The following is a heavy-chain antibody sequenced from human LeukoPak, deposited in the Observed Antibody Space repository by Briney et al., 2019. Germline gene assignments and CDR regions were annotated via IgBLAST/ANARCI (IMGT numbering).Heavy chain of an antibody. D-gene: IGHD6-13*01. CDR2: ISGSGGST. J-gene: IGHJ4*02. V-gene: IGHV3-23*01. Sequence: PGGSLRLSCAASGFTSSSYAMSWVRQAPGKGLEWVSAISGSGGSTYYADSVKGRFTISRDNSKNTLYLQMNSLRAEDTAVYYCAKEDGSSWYPRSSYYFDYWGQGTLVTVSS. CDR1: GFTSSSYA. CDR3: AKEDGSSWYPRSSYYFDY.